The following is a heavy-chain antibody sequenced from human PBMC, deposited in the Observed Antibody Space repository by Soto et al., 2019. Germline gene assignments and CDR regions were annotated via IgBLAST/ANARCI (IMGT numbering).Heavy chain of an antibody. CDR3: AKAGVGGTTPRTLYYFDY. J-gene: IGHJ4*02. CDR2: ISYDGSNK. V-gene: IGHV3-30*18. CDR1: GFTFSSYG. D-gene: IGHD1-1*01. Sequence: QVQLVESGGGVVQPGRSPRLSCAASGFTFSSYGMHWVRQAPGKGLEWVAVISYDGSNKYYADSVKGRFTISRDNSKNTLYLQMNSLRAEDTAVYYCAKAGVGGTTPRTLYYFDYWGQGTLVTVSS.